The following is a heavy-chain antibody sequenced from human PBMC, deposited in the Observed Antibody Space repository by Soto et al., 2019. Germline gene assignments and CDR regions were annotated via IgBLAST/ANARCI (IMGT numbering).Heavy chain of an antibody. D-gene: IGHD3-22*01. Sequence: SETLSLTCTVSGGSISSSSYYWGWIRQPPGKGLEWIGSIYYSGSTYYNPSLKSRVTISVDTSKNQFSLKLGSVTAADTAVYYCAREARIVVVITQNWFDPWGQGTLVTVSS. CDR2: IYYSGST. CDR3: AREARIVVVITQNWFDP. J-gene: IGHJ5*02. V-gene: IGHV4-39*01. CDR1: GGSISSSSYY.